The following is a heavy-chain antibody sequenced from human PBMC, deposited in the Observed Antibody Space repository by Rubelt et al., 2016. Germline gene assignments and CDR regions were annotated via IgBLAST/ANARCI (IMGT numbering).Heavy chain of an antibody. CDR3: ARRQQLGPFDY. Sequence: QVQLVQSGAEVKKPGSSVMVSCKASGGTFRSHAISWVRQAPGQGLEWMGGIIPIFGTATYAQKFQGRVTIIADESTITSYRELSSRRSEDTAVYYCARRQQLGPFDYWGQGTLVTVSS. CDR2: IIPIFGTA. J-gene: IGHJ4*02. D-gene: IGHD6-13*01. CDR1: GGTFRSHA. V-gene: IGHV1-69*01.